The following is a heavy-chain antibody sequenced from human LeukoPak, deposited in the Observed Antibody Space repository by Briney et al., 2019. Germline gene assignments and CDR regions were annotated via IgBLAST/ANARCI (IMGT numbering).Heavy chain of an antibody. J-gene: IGHJ4*02. CDR1: GYTFTGYY. Sequence: ASVKVSCKASGYTFTGYYMHWVRQAPGQGLEWMGWINPNSGGTNYAQKFQGRVTMTRDTSISTAYMELSRLRSDDTAVYYCARLYCSSTSCYQNPGGYWGQGTLVTVSS. V-gene: IGHV1-2*02. CDR2: INPNSGGT. CDR3: ARLYCSSTSCYQNPGGY. D-gene: IGHD2-2*01.